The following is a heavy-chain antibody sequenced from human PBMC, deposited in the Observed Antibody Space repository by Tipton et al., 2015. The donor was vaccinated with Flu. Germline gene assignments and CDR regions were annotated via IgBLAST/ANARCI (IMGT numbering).Heavy chain of an antibody. CDR3: ARAAGCSGGSCYSDY. J-gene: IGHJ4*02. D-gene: IGHD2-15*01. CDR2: IYYSGST. Sequence: TLSLTCTVSGGSVSSGSYYWSWIRQPPGKGLEWIGYIYYSGSTNYNPSLKSRVTISVDTSKNQFSLKLSSVTAADTAVYYCARAAGCSGGSCYSDYWGQGTLVTVSS. CDR1: GGSVSSGSYY. V-gene: IGHV4-61*01.